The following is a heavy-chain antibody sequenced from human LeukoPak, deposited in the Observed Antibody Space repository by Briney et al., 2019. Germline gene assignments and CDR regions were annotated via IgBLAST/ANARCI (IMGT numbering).Heavy chain of an antibody. CDR2: ISDSGGST. D-gene: IGHD2-15*01. CDR1: GFPFSSYA. Sequence: GGSLTLSCSASGFPFSSYAMHWVRRAPGKGLGDVSAISDSGGSTYYADSVKGRFTISRDNSKNTLYLQMSSLRAEDTAVYFCVRGYSFGPYGMDVWGQGTTVTVSS. J-gene: IGHJ6*02. CDR3: VRGYSFGPYGMDV. V-gene: IGHV3-64D*09.